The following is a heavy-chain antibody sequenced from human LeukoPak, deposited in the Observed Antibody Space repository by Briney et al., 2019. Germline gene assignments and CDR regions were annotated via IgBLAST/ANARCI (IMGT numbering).Heavy chain of an antibody. CDR2: ISSGGRSI. CDR3: ARQSGYYHIDY. V-gene: IGHV3-48*03. D-gene: IGHD1-26*01. Sequence: AGGSLRLSCAASGITFSDYEMRWVRQAPGKGLEWLSYISSGGRSIYYADSVKGRFTISRDNAKNSLFLQMNSLRAEDTAVYYCARQSGYYHIDYWGQGTLVTVSS. J-gene: IGHJ4*02. CDR1: GITFSDYE.